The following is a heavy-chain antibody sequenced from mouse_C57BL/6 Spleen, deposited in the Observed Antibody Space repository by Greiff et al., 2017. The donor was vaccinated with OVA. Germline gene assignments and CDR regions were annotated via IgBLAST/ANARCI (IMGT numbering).Heavy chain of an antibody. CDR1: GYAFSSSW. CDR3: ARTYGSSYENAY. D-gene: IGHD1-1*01. V-gene: IGHV1-82*01. J-gene: IGHJ3*01. Sequence: QVQLQQSGPELVKPGASVKISCKASGYAFSSSWMNWVKQRPGKGLEWIGRIYPGDGDTNYNGKFKGKATLTADKSSSTAYMQLSSLTSEDSAVYFCARTYGSSYENAYWGQGTLVTVSA. CDR2: IYPGDGDT.